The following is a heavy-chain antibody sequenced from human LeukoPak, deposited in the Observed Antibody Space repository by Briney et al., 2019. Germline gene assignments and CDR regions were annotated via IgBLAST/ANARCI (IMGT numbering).Heavy chain of an antibody. Sequence: ASVKVSCKASGYTFTTYPMNWVRQAPGQGLEWMGWINPNSGGTNYAQKFQGRVTMTRDTSISTAYMELSRLRSDDTAVYYCARDPYGDYVLLDYWGQGTLVTVSS. J-gene: IGHJ4*02. CDR3: ARDPYGDYVLLDY. D-gene: IGHD4-17*01. V-gene: IGHV1-2*02. CDR1: GYTFTTYP. CDR2: INPNSGGT.